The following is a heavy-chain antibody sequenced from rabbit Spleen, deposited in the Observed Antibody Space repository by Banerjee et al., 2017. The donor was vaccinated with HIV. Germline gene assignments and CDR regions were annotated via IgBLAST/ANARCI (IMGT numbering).Heavy chain of an antibody. Sequence: QEQLVESGGGLVQPGGSLKLSCKASGFDFSNYGVSWVRQAPGKGLEWIGYIEPIFGNTYYANWVNGRFTISSHNAQNTLYLQLSSLTAADTATYFCVRDRGSGWDDAFDPWGPGTLVTVS. V-gene: IGHV1S47*01. CDR1: GFDFSNYG. CDR3: VRDRGSGWDDAFDP. D-gene: IGHD4-1*01. J-gene: IGHJ2*01. CDR2: IEPIFGNT.